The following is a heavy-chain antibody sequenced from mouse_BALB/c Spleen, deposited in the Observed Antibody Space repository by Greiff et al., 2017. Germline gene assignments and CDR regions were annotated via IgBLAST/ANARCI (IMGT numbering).Heavy chain of an antibody. J-gene: IGHJ2*01. D-gene: IGHD2-1*01. Sequence: QVQLKESGPELVKPGASVRISCKASGYTFTSYYIHWVKQRPGQGLEWIGWIYPGNVNTKYNEKFKGKATLTADKSSSTAYMQLSSLTSEDSAVYFCARVGNYYFDYWGQGTTLTVSS. CDR2: IYPGNVNT. CDR1: GYTFTSYY. V-gene: IGHV1S56*01. CDR3: ARVGNYYFDY.